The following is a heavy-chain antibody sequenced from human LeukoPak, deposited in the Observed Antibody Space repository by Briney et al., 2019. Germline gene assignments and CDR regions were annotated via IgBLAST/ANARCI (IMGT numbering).Heavy chain of an antibody. Sequence: HTGRSLSLSCAPSGFTFDVYDMHWVRQARGKGLEWVSGISWNSGSIGYAVCVKGLFTVSRDNAKNSLFLQMNSLRAEDTALYYCAKGPGYYDSSGSTDYWGQGTLVTVSS. CDR3: AKGPGYYDSSGSTDY. V-gene: IGHV3-9*01. D-gene: IGHD3-22*01. J-gene: IGHJ4*02. CDR2: ISWNSGSI. CDR1: GFTFDVYD.